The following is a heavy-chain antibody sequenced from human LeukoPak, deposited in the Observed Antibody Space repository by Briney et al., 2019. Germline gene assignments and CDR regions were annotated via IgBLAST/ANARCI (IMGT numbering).Heavy chain of an antibody. Sequence: PLETLSLTCTVSGGSISSSSYYWGWIRQPPGKGLEWIGSIYYSGSTYYNPSLKSRVTISVDTSKNQFSLKLSSVTAADTAVYYCARHIGYSYGLYFDYWGQGTLATVSS. D-gene: IGHD5-18*01. CDR1: GGSISSSSYY. J-gene: IGHJ4*02. CDR2: IYYSGST. CDR3: ARHIGYSYGLYFDY. V-gene: IGHV4-39*01.